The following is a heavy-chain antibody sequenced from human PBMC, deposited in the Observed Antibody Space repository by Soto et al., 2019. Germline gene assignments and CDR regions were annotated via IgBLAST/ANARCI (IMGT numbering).Heavy chain of an antibody. CDR3: ATGMVRGVFGGWGYYYYYYMNV. D-gene: IGHD3-10*01. CDR2: MNPNSGNT. Sequence: ASVKVSCKASGYTFTSYDINWVRQATGQGLEWMGWMNPNSGNTGYAQKFQGRVTMTRNTSISTAYMELSSLRSEDTAVYYCATGMVRGVFGGWGYYYYYYMNVWGKGTTVTVSS. V-gene: IGHV1-8*01. CDR1: GYTFTSYD. J-gene: IGHJ6*03.